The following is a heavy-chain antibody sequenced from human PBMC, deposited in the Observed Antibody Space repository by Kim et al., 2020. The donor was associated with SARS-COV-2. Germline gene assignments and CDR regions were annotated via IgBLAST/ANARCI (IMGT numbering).Heavy chain of an antibody. D-gene: IGHD2-15*01. CDR3: ARQGGRYSSLGF. CDR1: GGSISSYY. J-gene: IGHJ4*02. CDR2: XSYSGST. V-gene: IGHV4-59*08. Sequence: SETLSLTCTVSGGSISSYYWSWIRQPPGKGLEWIGYXSYSGSTNYNPSLKSRVTISVDXSKNQFSLKLSSVTAADTAVYYCARQGGRYSSLGFWGQGTLVTVSS.